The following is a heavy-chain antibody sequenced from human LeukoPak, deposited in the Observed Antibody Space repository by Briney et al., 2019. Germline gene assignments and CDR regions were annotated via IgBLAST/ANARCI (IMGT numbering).Heavy chain of an antibody. J-gene: IGHJ4*02. CDR2: ISDSGDYT. D-gene: IGHD2-8*01. V-gene: IGHV3-23*01. Sequence: GGSLRLSCAGSGFTFSSYAMSWVRQAPGQGLEWVSVISDSGDYTSYADSVRGRLTISRDNSRNTLYLQMISLRPEDTAVYYCAKDTYIGKYCTNGVCSPFDYWGQGTLVTVSS. CDR1: GFTFSSYA. CDR3: AKDTYIGKYCTNGVCSPFDY.